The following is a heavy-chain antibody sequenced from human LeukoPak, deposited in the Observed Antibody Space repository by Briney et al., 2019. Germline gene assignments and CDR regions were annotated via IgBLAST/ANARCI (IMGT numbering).Heavy chain of an antibody. D-gene: IGHD4-17*01. J-gene: IGHJ5*02. Sequence: QSGGSLRLSCAASGFTFSAYAMSWVRQAPGKGLQWVSGFNGISGSGDTTQYADSVKGRFTISRDNSKNTLYLQMGSLRAEDMAVYYCARGAPTTVTTTWFDPWGQGTLVTVSS. CDR3: ARGAPTTVTTTWFDP. CDR1: GFTFSAYA. V-gene: IGHV3-23*01. CDR2: FNGISGSGDTT.